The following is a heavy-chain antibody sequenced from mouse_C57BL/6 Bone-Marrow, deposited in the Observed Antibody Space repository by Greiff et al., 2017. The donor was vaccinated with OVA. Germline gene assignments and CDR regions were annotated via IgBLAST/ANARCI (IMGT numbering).Heavy chain of an antibody. CDR1: GYTFTDYY. Sequence: EVQLQQSGPELVKPGASVKISCKASGYTFTDYYMNWVKQSHGKSLEWIGDINPNNGGTSYNQKFKGKATLTVDKSSSTAYMELRSLTSEDSAVYYCARFATMVTTGDYWGQGTTLTVSS. J-gene: IGHJ2*01. D-gene: IGHD2-2*01. CDR2: INPNNGGT. V-gene: IGHV1-26*01. CDR3: ARFATMVTTGDY.